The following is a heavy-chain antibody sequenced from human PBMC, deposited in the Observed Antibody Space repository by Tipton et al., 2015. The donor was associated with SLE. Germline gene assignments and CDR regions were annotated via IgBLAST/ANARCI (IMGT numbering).Heavy chain of an antibody. D-gene: IGHD6-13*01. CDR1: GFTFSNYE. CDR2: ISPSGTTI. Sequence: SLRLSCAASGFTFSNYEMNWVRQAPGKGLEWVSYISPSGTTIYYADSVKGRFTISRDNAKKSMYLQMNSLSAEDTAVYYCARGGSWYYYWGQGTLVTVSS. CDR3: ARGGSWYYY. J-gene: IGHJ4*02. V-gene: IGHV3-48*03.